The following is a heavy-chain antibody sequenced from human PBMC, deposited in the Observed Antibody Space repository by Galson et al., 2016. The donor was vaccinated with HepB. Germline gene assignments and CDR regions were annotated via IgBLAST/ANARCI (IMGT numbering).Heavy chain of an antibody. J-gene: IGHJ6*02. CDR3: ARVQDGWGYYYGMDV. D-gene: IGHD1-26*01. CDR2: IYYGGNS. CDR1: GGSISGYY. V-gene: IGHV4-59*01. Sequence: SETLSLTCTVSGGSISGYYWNWIRQSPGKGLEWIGYIYYGGNSNYNPSLRSRVSMSVDTSKNQFSLRLNSVTAADTAVYYCARVQDGWGYYYGMDVWGQGTTVTVSS.